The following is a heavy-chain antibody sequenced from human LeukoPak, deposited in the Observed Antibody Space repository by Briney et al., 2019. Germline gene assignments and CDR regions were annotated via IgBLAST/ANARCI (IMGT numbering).Heavy chain of an antibody. V-gene: IGHV4-30-4*01. J-gene: IGHJ4*02. D-gene: IGHD5-12*01. CDR2: IYYSGST. CDR3: ARDSSGYDFNYFDY. Sequence: PSQTLSLTCTVSGGSIRSGDFYWSWIRQPPGKGLEWIGYIYYSGSTYYNPSLKSRVTISVDTSKNQFSLKLSSVTAADTAVYYCARDSSGYDFNYFDYWGQGTLVTVSS. CDR1: GGSIRSGDFY.